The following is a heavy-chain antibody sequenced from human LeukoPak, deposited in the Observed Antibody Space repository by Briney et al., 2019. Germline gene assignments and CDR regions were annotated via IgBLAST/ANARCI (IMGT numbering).Heavy chain of an antibody. CDR3: ARLAVGWLLYSDSDY. CDR2: IYYSGST. Sequence: SETLSLTCTVSGGSISSSSYYWGWIRQPPGKGLEWIGSIYYSGSTYYNPSLKSRVTISVDTSKNQFSLKLSSVTAADTAVYYCARLAVGWLLYSDSDYWGQGTLVTVSS. J-gene: IGHJ4*02. CDR1: GGSISSSSYY. D-gene: IGHD3-3*01. V-gene: IGHV4-39*01.